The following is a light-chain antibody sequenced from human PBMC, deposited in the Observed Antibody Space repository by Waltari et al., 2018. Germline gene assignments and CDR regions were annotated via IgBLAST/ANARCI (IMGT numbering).Light chain of an antibody. J-gene: IGKJ1*01. CDR1: QNVGSN. V-gene: IGKV3-15*01. CDR3: QQYNNWPRT. Sequence: EVVMTQSPVTLSVSPGERATLSCRASQNVGSNLAWYHQKPGQAPRLLVYGASTRATGIPDRISGSGSGTEFTLTISSLQSEDFAVYYCQQYNNWPRTFGQGTKVEIK. CDR2: GAS.